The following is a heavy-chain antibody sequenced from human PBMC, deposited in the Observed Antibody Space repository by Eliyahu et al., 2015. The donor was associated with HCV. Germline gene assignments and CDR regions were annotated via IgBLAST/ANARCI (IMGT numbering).Heavy chain of an antibody. D-gene: IGHD5-24*01. CDR1: XXXFSQYG. J-gene: IGHJ4*02. V-gene: IGHV3-30*03. Sequence: QVQLVESGGGVVQPGTSLRLSCTVSXXXFSQYGMHWVRQFPGKGLEWVAIISVDGRNKYYGDSVKGRFTVSRDNSDDTLYLHMNSLKIEDTGIYYCAVDRGDGYNPGGKWGRGTLVTVSS. CDR3: AVDRGDGYNPGGK. CDR2: ISVDGRNK.